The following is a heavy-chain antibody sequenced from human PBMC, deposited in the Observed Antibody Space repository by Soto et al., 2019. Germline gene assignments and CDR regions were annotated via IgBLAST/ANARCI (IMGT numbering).Heavy chain of an antibody. Sequence: PGGSLRLSCAASAFTFSHYAMTWVRQSPGKGLEWVSTISNSGGSTYYADSVKGRFTISRDNSKNTLYLQMNSLRAEDTAVYYCAKTSNGYPYYFDYWGQGALVTVSS. D-gene: IGHD3-22*01. J-gene: IGHJ4*02. V-gene: IGHV3-23*01. CDR3: AKTSNGYPYYFDY. CDR2: ISNSGGST. CDR1: AFTFSHYA.